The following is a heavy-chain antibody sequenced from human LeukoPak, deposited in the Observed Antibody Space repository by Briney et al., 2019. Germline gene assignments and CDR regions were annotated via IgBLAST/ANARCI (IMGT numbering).Heavy chain of an antibody. CDR1: GFTFSSYA. J-gene: IGHJ6*02. CDR2: ISGGGVRT. Sequence: PGGSPRLSCAASGFTFSSYAMSWVRQAPGKGLEWVSAISGGGVRTYYADSGKGRFTISRDNSKNTLYLQMNSLRAEDTAVYYCAKTVGSSCSECRYYYYYYGMDVWGQGTTVTVSS. V-gene: IGHV3-23*01. CDR3: AKTVGSSCSECRYYYYYYGMDV. D-gene: IGHD2-15*01.